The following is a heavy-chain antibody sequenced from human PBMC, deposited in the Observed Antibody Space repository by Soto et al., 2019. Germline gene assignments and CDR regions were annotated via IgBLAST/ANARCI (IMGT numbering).Heavy chain of an antibody. V-gene: IGHV5-10-1*01. CDR1: GYDFTIYW. J-gene: IGHJ4*02. CDR2: IDPSDSQT. Sequence: GESLKISCQGSGYDFTIYWITWVRQMPGKGLEWMGRIDPSDSQTNYSPSFQGHVTISADKSINTACLQWRGLKASDTAIYYCARVGSSSIYWGQGTLVTVSS. CDR3: ARVGSSSIY. D-gene: IGHD6-6*01.